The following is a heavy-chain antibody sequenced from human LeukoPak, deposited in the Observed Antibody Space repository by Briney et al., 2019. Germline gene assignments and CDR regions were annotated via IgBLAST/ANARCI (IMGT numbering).Heavy chain of an antibody. CDR3: TTTVMVNSFDY. Sequence: GGSLRLSCAASGFTFSGTVMFWVRQASGKGLEWVGRIRTKANSYATTYAASVECRFTISRDDSKNMAYLQMNSLKKEDTAVYYCTTTVMVNSFDYWGQGTLVTVSS. CDR1: GFTFSGTV. CDR2: IRTKANSYAT. J-gene: IGHJ4*02. D-gene: IGHD5-18*01. V-gene: IGHV3-73*01.